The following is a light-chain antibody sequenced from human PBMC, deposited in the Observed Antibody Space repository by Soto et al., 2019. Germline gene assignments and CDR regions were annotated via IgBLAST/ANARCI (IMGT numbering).Light chain of an antibody. V-gene: IGKV1-5*01. CDR3: QQYSDYKS. CDR2: DAS. Sequence: DIQMTQSPSTLSASVGDRVTITCRASQNIRNGVAWYQQKPGKAPNLLIYDASSLQSGVPSRFSGSGSGTDFTLTISSLQSDDFATYYGQQYSDYKSFGQGTKVEVK. J-gene: IGKJ1*01. CDR1: QNIRNG.